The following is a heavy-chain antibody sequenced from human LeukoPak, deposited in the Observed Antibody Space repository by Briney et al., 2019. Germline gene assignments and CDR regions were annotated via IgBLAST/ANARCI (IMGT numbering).Heavy chain of an antibody. D-gene: IGHD2-21*01. CDR2: IKQDGSEK. V-gene: IGHV3-7*01. J-gene: IGHJ4*02. Sequence: GGSLRLSCAASGFTLSSYAMSWVRQAPGKGLEWVANIKQDGSEKYYVDSVKGRFTISRDNAKNSLYLQMNSLRAEDTAVYYCARVRWVNYYFDYWGQGTLVTVSS. CDR3: ARVRWVNYYFDY. CDR1: GFTLSSYA.